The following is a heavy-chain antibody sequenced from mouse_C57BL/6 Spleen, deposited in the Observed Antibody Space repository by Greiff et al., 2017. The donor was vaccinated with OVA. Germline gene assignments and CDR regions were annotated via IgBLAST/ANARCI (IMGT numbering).Heavy chain of an antibody. CDR1: GYTFTSYW. V-gene: IGHV1-69*01. Sequence: QVQLQQPGAELVMPGASVKLSCKASGYTFTSYWMHWVKQRPGQGLEWIGEIDPSDSYTNYNQKFKGKSTLTVDNSSSTAYMQLRSLTSEDSAVYYGARGTTVVAWYFDVWGTGTTVTVSS. D-gene: IGHD1-1*01. CDR2: IDPSDSYT. J-gene: IGHJ1*03. CDR3: ARGTTVVAWYFDV.